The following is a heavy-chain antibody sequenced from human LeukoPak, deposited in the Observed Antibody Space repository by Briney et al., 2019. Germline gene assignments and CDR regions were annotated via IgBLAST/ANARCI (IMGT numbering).Heavy chain of an antibody. J-gene: IGHJ6*03. V-gene: IGHV4-59*01. CDR3: ARATYSSSWYPYYYYYMDV. CDR2: IYYSGST. CDR1: GGSTSSYY. Sequence: SETLSLTCTVSGGSTSSYYWSWIRQPPGKGLEWIGYIYYSGSTNYNPSLKSRVTISVDTSKNQFSLKLSSVTAADTAVYYCARATYSSSWYPYYYYYMDVWGKGTTVTVSS. D-gene: IGHD6-13*01.